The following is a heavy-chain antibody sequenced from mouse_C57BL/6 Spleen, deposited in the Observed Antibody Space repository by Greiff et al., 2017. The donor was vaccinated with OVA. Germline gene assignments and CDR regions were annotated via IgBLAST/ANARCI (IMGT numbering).Heavy chain of an antibody. Sequence: VQLQQSGPGLVKPSQSLSLTCSVTGYSITRGYYWNWIRQFPGNQLDWMGYISYDGSNNYNPSLKNRISITRDTSKNQFFLKLNSMTTEDTATYYCARGKNGGYPWFAYWGQGTLVTVSA. CDR3: ARGKNGGYPWFAY. CDR2: ISYDGSN. D-gene: IGHD1-1*02. CDR1: GYSITRGYY. J-gene: IGHJ3*01. V-gene: IGHV3-6*01.